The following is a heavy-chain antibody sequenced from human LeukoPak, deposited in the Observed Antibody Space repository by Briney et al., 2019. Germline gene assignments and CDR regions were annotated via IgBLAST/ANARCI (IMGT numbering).Heavy chain of an antibody. Sequence: GGSLRLSCAASGFTFNTYAMNWVRQAPGKGLEWVSAISGSGGSTYYADSVKGRFTISRDNAKNTVYLQMNSLRAEDTAVYYCARDPLVYMWGQGSLVTVSS. CDR3: ARDPLVYM. D-gene: IGHD2-2*02. CDR1: GFTFNTYA. J-gene: IGHJ4*02. V-gene: IGHV3-23*01. CDR2: ISGSGGST.